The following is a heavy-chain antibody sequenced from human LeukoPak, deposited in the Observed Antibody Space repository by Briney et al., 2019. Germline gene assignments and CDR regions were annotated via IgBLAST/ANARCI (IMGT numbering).Heavy chain of an antibody. CDR1: GFTFRTYG. V-gene: IGHV3-30*02. Sequence: SGGSLRLSRAASGFTFRTYGMHWVRQAPGKGLEWVAFIRYDGSNKYYADSVKGRFTISRDNSKNTLYLQMNSLRAEDTAVYYCARQPRTYLVVWGQGTLVTVSS. CDR3: ARQPRTYLVV. J-gene: IGHJ4*02. D-gene: IGHD2-15*01. CDR2: IRYDGSNK.